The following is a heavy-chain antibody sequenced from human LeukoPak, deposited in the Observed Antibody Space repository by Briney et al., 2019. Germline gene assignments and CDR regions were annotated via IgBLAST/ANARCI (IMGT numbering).Heavy chain of an antibody. CDR3: AKFWSGYYTD. D-gene: IGHD3-3*01. CDR1: GDTFGTFS. V-gene: IGHV1-69*06. CDR2: LTPLAGTP. Sequence: SVNVSCKASGDTFGTFSFNWVRQAPSEGLEWLGGLTPLAGTPNYAQKFQGRLTISADKSTSTVYMELSRLTSEDTAVYFCAKFWSGYYTDWGQGTLVSVSS. J-gene: IGHJ4*02.